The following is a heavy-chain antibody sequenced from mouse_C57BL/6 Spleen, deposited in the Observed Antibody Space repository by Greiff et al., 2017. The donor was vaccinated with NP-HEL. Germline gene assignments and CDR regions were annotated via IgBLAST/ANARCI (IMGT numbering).Heavy chain of an antibody. CDR1: GFTFSSYA. D-gene: IGHD1-1*01. V-gene: IGHV5-9-1*02. Sequence: EVQLVESGEGLVKPGGSLKLSCAASGFTFSSYAMSWVRQTPEKRLEWVAYISSGGDYIYYADTVKGRFTISRDNARNTLYLQMSSLKSEDTAMYYCTRGDYYGSRALGYFDYWGQGTTLTVSS. CDR3: TRGDYYGSRALGYFDY. CDR2: ISSGGDYI. J-gene: IGHJ2*01.